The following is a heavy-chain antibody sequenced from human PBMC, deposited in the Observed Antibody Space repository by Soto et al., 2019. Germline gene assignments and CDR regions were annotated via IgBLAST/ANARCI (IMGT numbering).Heavy chain of an antibody. V-gene: IGHV1-18*01. CDR1: GYTFTSYG. Sequence: ASVKVSCKASGYTFTSYGISWVRQAPGQGLEWMGWISAYNGNTNYAQKLQGRVTMTTDTSTSTAYMELRSLGSDDTAVYYCATVEGTALVTDYWGQGTLVTVSS. J-gene: IGHJ4*02. CDR3: ATVEGTALVTDY. CDR2: ISAYNGNT. D-gene: IGHD5-18*01.